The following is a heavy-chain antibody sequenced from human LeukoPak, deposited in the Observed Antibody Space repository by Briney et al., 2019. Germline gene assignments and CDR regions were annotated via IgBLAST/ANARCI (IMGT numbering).Heavy chain of an antibody. D-gene: IGHD2-15*01. Sequence: PSETLSLTCTVSGGSIGSYYWSWIRQPPGKGLEWIGYIYYSGSTNYNPSLKSRVTISIDTSKNQFSLKLSSVTAADTAVYYCARRHCSGGGYYPHYLDFWGQGILVTVSS. CDR1: GGSIGSYY. CDR3: ARRHCSGGGYYPHYLDF. J-gene: IGHJ4*02. CDR2: IYYSGST. V-gene: IGHV4-59*08.